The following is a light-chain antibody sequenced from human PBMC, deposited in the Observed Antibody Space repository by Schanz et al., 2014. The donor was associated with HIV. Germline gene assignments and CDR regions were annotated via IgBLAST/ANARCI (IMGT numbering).Light chain of an antibody. Sequence: QSALTQPAAVSGSPGQSITISCTGTSSDIGGYDYVAWYQQHPGKAPKLLIYDVTHRPSGVSTRFSGSKSGNTASLTISGLQAEDEADYYCASYTGSNQGVFGGGTKLTVL. J-gene: IGLJ3*02. CDR1: SSDIGGYDY. CDR2: DVT. V-gene: IGLV2-14*03. CDR3: ASYTGSNQGV.